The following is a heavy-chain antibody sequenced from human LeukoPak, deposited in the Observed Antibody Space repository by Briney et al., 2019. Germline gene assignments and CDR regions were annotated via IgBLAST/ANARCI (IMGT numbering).Heavy chain of an antibody. V-gene: IGHV3-48*03. CDR1: GFTFSSYE. J-gene: IGHJ6*03. CDR3: ARDGSGSYYGVYYMDV. CDR2: ISSSGSTI. Sequence: GGSLRLSCAASGFTFSSYEMNWVRQAPGKGLEWVSYISSSGSTIYYADSVKGRFTISRDNAKNSLYLQMNSLRAEDTAVYYCARDGSGSYYGVYYMDVWGKGTTVTISS. D-gene: IGHD1-26*01.